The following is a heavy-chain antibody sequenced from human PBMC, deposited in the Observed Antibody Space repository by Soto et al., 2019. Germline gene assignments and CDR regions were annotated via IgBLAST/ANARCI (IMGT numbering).Heavy chain of an antibody. V-gene: IGHV3-23*01. D-gene: IGHD3-10*01. J-gene: IGHJ4*02. CDR1: GFPFSSYA. CDR3: AKVHGSGSYNNFPDY. Sequence: EVQLLESGGGFVQPGGSLGLSCAASGFPFSSYAMTWVRQAPGKGLEWVSLISGSGGSTYYADSVKGRFTISRDNSRDTLYLQMNCLRAEDTAVYYCAKVHGSGSYNNFPDYWGQGTLVTVSS. CDR2: ISGSGGST.